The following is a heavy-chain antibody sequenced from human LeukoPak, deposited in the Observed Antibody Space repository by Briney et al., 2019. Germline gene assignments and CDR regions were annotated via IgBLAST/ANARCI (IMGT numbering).Heavy chain of an antibody. CDR1: GFTFSSYS. Sequence: GGSLRLSCAASGFTFSSYSMNWVRQAPGKGLEWVSYISSSSSTIYYADSVKGRFTISRDNAKNSLYLQMNSLRDEDTAVYYCARDSSSSSNYYYYYGMDVWGQGTTVTVSS. CDR2: ISSSSSTI. J-gene: IGHJ6*02. CDR3: ARDSSSSSNYYYYYGMDV. D-gene: IGHD6-6*01. V-gene: IGHV3-48*02.